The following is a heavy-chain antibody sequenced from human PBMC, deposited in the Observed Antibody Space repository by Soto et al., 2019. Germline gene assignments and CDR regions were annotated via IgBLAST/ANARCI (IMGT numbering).Heavy chain of an antibody. V-gene: IGHV1-69*13. CDR2: IIPIFGTA. CDR1: GGTFSSYA. D-gene: IGHD3-22*01. CDR3: ARDVGDHYDSSGYPRDDAFDI. J-gene: IGHJ3*02. Sequence: SVKVSCKASGGTFSSYAISWVRQAPGQGLEWMGGIIPIFGTANYAQKFQGRVTITADESTSTAYMELSSLRSEDTAVYYCARDVGDHYDSSGYPRDDAFDIWGQGTMVTVSS.